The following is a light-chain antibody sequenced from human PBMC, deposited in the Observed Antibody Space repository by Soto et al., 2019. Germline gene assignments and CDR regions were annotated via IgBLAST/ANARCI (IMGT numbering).Light chain of an antibody. CDR3: QQYGSSQFT. V-gene: IGKV3-20*01. Sequence: EIVLMQSPGTLSLSPGEGATLSCRASHSVNSNHLAWYQQKPGQAPTVLIFDTSRRSTGVPDRFSGSGSGTDFTLTISRLEPDDCAVYDCQQYGSSQFTFGHGNKVNIK. CDR1: HSVNSNH. J-gene: IGKJ3*01. CDR2: DTS.